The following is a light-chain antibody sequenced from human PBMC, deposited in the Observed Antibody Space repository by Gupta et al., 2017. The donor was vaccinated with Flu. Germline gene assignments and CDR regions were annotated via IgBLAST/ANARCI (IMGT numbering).Light chain of an antibody. J-gene: IGKJ1*01. CDR2: GAD. CDR1: QSVSSNY. Sequence: ETVLTQSPGTLSLSPGERATLSCRASQSVSSNYLAWYQQKPGQAPRVLIYGADIRATGIPDRFSGSGSGREFTLTISRREPEDFAVYFCQHESELLWTFGXGTKVEIK. V-gene: IGKV3-20*01. CDR3: QHESELLWT.